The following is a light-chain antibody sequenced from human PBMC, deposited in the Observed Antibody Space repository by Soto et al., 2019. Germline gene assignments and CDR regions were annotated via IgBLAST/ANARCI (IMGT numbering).Light chain of an antibody. CDR2: GAS. V-gene: IGKV3-20*01. Sequence: EIVLTQSPGTLSLSPGERATLSCRASQSVSSSYLAWYQQKPGQAPSLLIYGASSRATGIPDRFSGSGSGTDFTLTISRLEPADFAVYYCQQYDSSPCTFGPGTQVDIK. J-gene: IGKJ3*01. CDR1: QSVSSSY. CDR3: QQYDSSPCT.